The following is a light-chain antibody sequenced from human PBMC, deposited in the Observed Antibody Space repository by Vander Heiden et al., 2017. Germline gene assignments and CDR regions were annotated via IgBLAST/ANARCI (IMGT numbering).Light chain of an antibody. Sequence: SALTQPPSASVSPGQSVTISCTGTSSDVGAYNYVSWYQQHPGKAPKLMIYEVSTRPSGVPDRFSGSKSGNTASLTVSGLQAEDEADYYCSSYAGSNNLVFGGGTKLTVL. CDR2: EVS. CDR1: SSDVGAYNY. V-gene: IGLV2-8*01. CDR3: SSYAGSNNLV. J-gene: IGLJ2*01.